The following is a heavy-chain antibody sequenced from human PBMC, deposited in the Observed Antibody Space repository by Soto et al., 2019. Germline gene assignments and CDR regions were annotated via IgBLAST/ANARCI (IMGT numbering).Heavy chain of an antibody. V-gene: IGHV1-18*01. CDR2: ISAYNGNT. D-gene: IGHD6-13*01. Sequence: QVQLVQSGAEVKKPGASVKVSCKASGYTFTSYGISWVRQAPGQGLEWMGWISAYNGNTNYAQKFQGRVTMTTDTSTSTAYTELRSLRSDDTAVYYCANDSSWYPTGWFDPWGQGTLVTGSS. CDR1: GYTFTSYG. J-gene: IGHJ5*02. CDR3: ANDSSWYPTGWFDP.